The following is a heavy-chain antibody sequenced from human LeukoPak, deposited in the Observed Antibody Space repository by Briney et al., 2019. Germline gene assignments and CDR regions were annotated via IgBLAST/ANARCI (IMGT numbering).Heavy chain of an antibody. V-gene: IGHV4-59*01. CDR2: IYYSGST. D-gene: IGHD3-3*01. J-gene: IGHJ5*02. Sequence: SETLSLTCTVSGGSISSYYWSWIRQPPGKGLEWIGYIYYSGSTNYHPSLKSRVTISVDTSKNQFSLKLSSVTAADTAVYYCARGGRFWNNWFDPWGQGTLVTVSS. CDR1: GGSISSYY. CDR3: ARGGRFWNNWFDP.